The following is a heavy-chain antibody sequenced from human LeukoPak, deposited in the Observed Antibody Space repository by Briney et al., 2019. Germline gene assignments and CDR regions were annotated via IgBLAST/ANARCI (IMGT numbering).Heavy chain of an antibody. Sequence: GGSLRLSCAASGFTVSSNYMSWVRQTSEKGLEWVANIKQDGSEKYYVDSVKGRFTISRDNAKNSLYLQMNSLRVDDTAVYYCARDKIVGPTTLDYWGQGTLVTVSS. J-gene: IGHJ4*02. V-gene: IGHV3-7*01. D-gene: IGHD1-26*01. CDR3: ARDKIVGPTTLDY. CDR2: IKQDGSEK. CDR1: GFTVSSNY.